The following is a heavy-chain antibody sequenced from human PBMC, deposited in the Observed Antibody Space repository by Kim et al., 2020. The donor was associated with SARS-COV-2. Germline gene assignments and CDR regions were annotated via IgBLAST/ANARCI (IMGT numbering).Heavy chain of an antibody. CDR3: ARRDSGYSFPDI. Sequence: GESLKISCQGSGYNFGTYWIAWVRQMPGKGLEWMGIIYPRDSDTRYSPSFRGQVTISADKSISTAYLQFKSLKASDTAMYYCARRDSGYSFPDIWGQGALVTVSS. V-gene: IGHV5-51*01. CDR2: IYPRDSDT. D-gene: IGHD5-12*01. CDR1: GYNFGTYW. J-gene: IGHJ4*02.